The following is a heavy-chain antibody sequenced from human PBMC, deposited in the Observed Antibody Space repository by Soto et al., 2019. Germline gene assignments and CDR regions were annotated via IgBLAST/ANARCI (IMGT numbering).Heavy chain of an antibody. CDR2: ISGSGGST. D-gene: IGHD6-13*01. CDR1: GFTFSSYA. J-gene: IGHJ6*03. CDR3: AKVKGVAAAGPKYYYMDV. V-gene: IGHV3-23*01. Sequence: GGSLRLSCAASGFTFSSYAMSWVRQAPGKGLEWVSAISGSGGSTYYADSVKGRFTISRDNSKNTLYLQMNSLRAEDTAVYYCAKVKGVAAAGPKYYYMDVWGKGTTVTVS.